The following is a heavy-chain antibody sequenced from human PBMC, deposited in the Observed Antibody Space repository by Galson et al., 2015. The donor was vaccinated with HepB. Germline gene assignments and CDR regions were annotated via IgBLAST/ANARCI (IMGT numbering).Heavy chain of an antibody. V-gene: IGHV1-24*01. D-gene: IGHD4-11*01. CDR2: FDPEDGET. CDR1: GYTLTELS. CDR3: ATDERTVTAGDYYYYYGMDV. J-gene: IGHJ6*02. Sequence: SVKVSCKVSGYTLTELSMHWVRQAPGKGLEWMGGFDPEDGETIYAQKFQGRVTMTEDTSTDTAYMELSSLRSEDTAVYYCATDERTVTAGDYYYYYGMDVWGQGTTVTVSS.